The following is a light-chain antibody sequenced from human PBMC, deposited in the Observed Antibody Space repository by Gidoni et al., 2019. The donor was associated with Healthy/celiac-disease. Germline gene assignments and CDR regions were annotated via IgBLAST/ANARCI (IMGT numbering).Light chain of an antibody. J-gene: IGKJ3*01. CDR1: QRLLHSNGYNY. CDR2: LGS. Sequence: DIVMTQSPLSLPVTPGEPAPISCRSSQRLLHSNGYNYLDWYLQKPGQSPQLLIYLGSNRASGVPDRFSGSGSGTDFILKISRVEAEDVGVYYCMQALQTPPFTFGPGTKVDIK. V-gene: IGKV2-28*01. CDR3: MQALQTPPFT.